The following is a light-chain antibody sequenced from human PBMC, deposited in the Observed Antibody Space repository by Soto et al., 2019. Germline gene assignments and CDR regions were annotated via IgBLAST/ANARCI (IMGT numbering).Light chain of an antibody. J-gene: IGKJ1*01. V-gene: IGKV1-5*01. CDR1: QSISSW. CDR2: DAS. Sequence: DIQMTQSPSTLSASVGDRVTITCRASQSISSWLAWYQQKPGKAPKLLIYDASSLESGVPSRFSGSGSGTEFTLTLSSLQPDDFATYYCQQYNSYSQPFGQGTKVEIK. CDR3: QQYNSYSQP.